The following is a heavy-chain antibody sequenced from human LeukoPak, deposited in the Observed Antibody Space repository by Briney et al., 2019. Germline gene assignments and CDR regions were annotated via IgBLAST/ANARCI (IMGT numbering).Heavy chain of an antibody. D-gene: IGHD6-6*01. J-gene: IGHJ6*02. Sequence: GGSLRLSCAASGFTFSSYGMHWVRQAPGKGLEWVAVISYDGSNKYYADSVKGRFTISRDNSKNTLYLQMNSLRAEDTAVYYCAKDQSIASMDVWGQGTTVTVSS. CDR3: AKDQSIASMDV. CDR2: ISYDGSNK. CDR1: GFTFSSYG. V-gene: IGHV3-30*18.